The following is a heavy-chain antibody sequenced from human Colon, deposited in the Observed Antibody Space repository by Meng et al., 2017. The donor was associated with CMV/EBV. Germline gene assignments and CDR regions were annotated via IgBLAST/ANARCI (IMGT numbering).Heavy chain of an antibody. CDR1: GFIFSSYD. J-gene: IGHJ6*02. Sequence: GGSLRLSCTASGFIFSSYDMHWVRQAAGKGLEWVSAIGAGFDTYYSDSVKGRFTISRDNANNTLYLQLNSLRAEDTGVYYCAKDRYDSSGFWEYYYYHGLDVWGQGTTVTVSS. D-gene: IGHD3-22*01. CDR2: IGAGFDT. CDR3: AKDRYDSSGFWEYYYYHGLDV. V-gene: IGHV3-13*01.